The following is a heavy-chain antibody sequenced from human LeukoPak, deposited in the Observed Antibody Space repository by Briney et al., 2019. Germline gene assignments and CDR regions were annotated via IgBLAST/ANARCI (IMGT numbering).Heavy chain of an antibody. CDR2: ISSSGSTI. Sequence: AGGSLRLSCAASGFTFSSYAMSWVRQAPGKGLEWVSYISSSGSTIYYADSVKGRFTISRDNAKNSLYLQMNSLRAEDTAVYYCAELGITMIGGFWGKGTTVTISS. CDR1: GFTFSSYA. J-gene: IGHJ6*04. CDR3: AELGITMIGGF. V-gene: IGHV3-48*03. D-gene: IGHD3-10*02.